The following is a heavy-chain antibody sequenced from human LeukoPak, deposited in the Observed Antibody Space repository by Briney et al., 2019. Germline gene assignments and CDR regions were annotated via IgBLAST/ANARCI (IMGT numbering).Heavy chain of an antibody. CDR2: IYYTGKT. Sequence: SETLSLTCTLSNGSINSNSNYWGWVRQPSGKGLEWIGSIYYTGKTYYNASLKSRISISLETSKNQFSLMLNSVTAADTAMYYCARDFGSSSWGWFDPWGQGTMVIVSS. V-gene: IGHV4-39*07. CDR3: ARDFGSSSWGWFDP. D-gene: IGHD6-6*01. CDR1: NGSINSNSNY. J-gene: IGHJ5*02.